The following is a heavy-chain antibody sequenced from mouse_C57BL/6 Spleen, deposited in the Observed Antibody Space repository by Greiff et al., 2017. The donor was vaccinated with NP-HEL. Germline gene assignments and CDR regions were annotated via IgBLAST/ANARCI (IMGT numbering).Heavy chain of an antibody. CDR3: ARRDAGYFDY. Sequence: VQLQESGGGLVKPGGSLKLSCAASGFTFSDYGMHWVRQAPEKGLEWVAYISSGSSTIYYADTVKGRFTISRDNAKNTLFLQMTSLRSEDTAMYYCARRDAGYFDYWGQGTTLTVSS. V-gene: IGHV5-17*01. J-gene: IGHJ2*01. CDR2: ISSGSSTI. CDR1: GFTFSDYG.